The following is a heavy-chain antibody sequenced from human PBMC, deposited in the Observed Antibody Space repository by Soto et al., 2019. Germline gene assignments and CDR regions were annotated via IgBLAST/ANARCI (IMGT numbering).Heavy chain of an antibody. Sequence: DVQLVQSGGGLVQPGGSLRLSCGASGFTFSHYWMSWVRQAPGKGLEWVAFVDQDGGETHYADSVKGRFTVSRDNSKNTLYLQMNSLREGDTGVYYCARARRSSSWTTNSWGQGTLVTVSS. CDR3: ARARRSSSWTTNS. D-gene: IGHD6-6*01. V-gene: IGHV3-7*01. J-gene: IGHJ4*02. CDR2: VDQDGGET. CDR1: GFTFSHYW.